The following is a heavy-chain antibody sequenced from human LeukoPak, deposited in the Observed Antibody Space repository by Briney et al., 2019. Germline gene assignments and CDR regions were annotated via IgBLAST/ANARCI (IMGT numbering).Heavy chain of an antibody. J-gene: IGHJ4*02. V-gene: IGHV4-39*01. CDR3: ARQGVGATDC. CDR2: ITYSGST. D-gene: IGHD1-26*01. Sequence: SQTLSLTCTVSGGSISSSTYYWAWIRQSPGKGLEWIGSITYSGSTYYNPSLESRVTISVDTSKNQFSLRLISVTAVDTAVYYCARQGVGATDCWGQGTLVTVSS. CDR1: GGSISSSTYY.